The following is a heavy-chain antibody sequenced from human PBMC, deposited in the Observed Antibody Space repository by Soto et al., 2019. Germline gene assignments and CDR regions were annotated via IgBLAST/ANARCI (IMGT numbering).Heavy chain of an antibody. V-gene: IGHV1-69*13. J-gene: IGHJ5*02. CDR2: IIPIFGTA. D-gene: IGHD6-6*01. CDR3: ATTIAVAARRYNWFDP. Sequence: GASVKVSCKASGGTFSSYAISWVRQAPGQGLEWMGGIIPIFGTANYAQKFQGRVTITADESTSTAYMELSSLRSEDTAVYYCATTIAVAARRYNWFDPWGQGTLVTVYS. CDR1: GGTFSSYA.